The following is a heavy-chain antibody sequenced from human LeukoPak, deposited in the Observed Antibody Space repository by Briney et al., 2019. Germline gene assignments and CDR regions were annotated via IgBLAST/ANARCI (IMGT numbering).Heavy chain of an antibody. V-gene: IGHV5-51*01. CDR2: IYPGDSDT. Sequence: GESLKISCKGSGYSFTSHWIGWVRQMPGKGLEWMGIIYPGDSDTRYSPSFQGQVTTSADKSISTAYLQWSSLKASDTAMYYCARQWLVNWFDPWGQGTLVTVSS. CDR3: ARQWLVNWFDP. J-gene: IGHJ5*02. CDR1: GYSFTSHW. D-gene: IGHD6-19*01.